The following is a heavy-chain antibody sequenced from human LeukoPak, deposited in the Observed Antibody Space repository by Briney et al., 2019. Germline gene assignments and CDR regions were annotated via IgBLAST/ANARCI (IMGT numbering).Heavy chain of an antibody. CDR1: GFTFTKYW. V-gene: IGHV3-74*01. CDR2: INTDGRTI. J-gene: IGHJ4*02. D-gene: IGHD3-3*01. CDR3: ARATVFGAFNPLGY. Sequence: PGGSLRLSCAGSGFTFTKYWMYWVRQAPGKGLVWVSHINTDGRTIDYADSVKGRFTISRDSANLYLQMDSLTAEDTAMYFCARATVFGAFNPLGYWGQGTPVTVSS.